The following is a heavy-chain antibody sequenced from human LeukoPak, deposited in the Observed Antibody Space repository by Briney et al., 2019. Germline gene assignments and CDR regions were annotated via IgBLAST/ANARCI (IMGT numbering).Heavy chain of an antibody. Sequence: PGGSLRLSCAASGFTFSSYGMHWVRQAPGKGLEWVAVISYDGSNKCYADSVKGRFTISRDNSKNTLYLQMNSLRAEDTAVYYCAKDLHCGGDCYSHPLDYWGQGALVTVSS. CDR3: AKDLHCGGDCYSHPLDY. V-gene: IGHV3-30*18. CDR2: ISYDGSNK. D-gene: IGHD2-21*01. J-gene: IGHJ4*02. CDR1: GFTFSSYG.